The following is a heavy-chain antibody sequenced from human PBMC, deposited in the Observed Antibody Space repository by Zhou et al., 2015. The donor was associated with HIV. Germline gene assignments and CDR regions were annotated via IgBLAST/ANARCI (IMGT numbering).Heavy chain of an antibody. CDR3: ARDLVVTAPRVNDAFDI. D-gene: IGHD2-21*02. V-gene: IGHV1-69*01. Sequence: QVQLVQSGAEVKKPGSSVKVSCKASGGTFSSYAISWVRQAPGQGLEWMGGIIPIFGTANYAQKFQGRVTITADESTSTAYMELSSLRSEDTAVYYCARDLVVTAPRVNDAFDIWGQGTMVTVSS. CDR1: GGTFSSYA. CDR2: IIPIFGTA. J-gene: IGHJ3*02.